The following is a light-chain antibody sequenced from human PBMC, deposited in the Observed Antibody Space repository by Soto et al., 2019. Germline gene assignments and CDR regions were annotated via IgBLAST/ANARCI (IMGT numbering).Light chain of an antibody. Sequence: EIAMTQSPATLSVSPGERATLSCRASQSVSSNLAWYQQKPGQAPRLLIYGASTRATGIPARFSGSGSGTEFTLTISSLQSEDFAVYYCQQRSNWPPKITFGQGTRLEIK. CDR3: QQRSNWPPKIT. CDR2: GAS. J-gene: IGKJ5*01. CDR1: QSVSSN. V-gene: IGKV3-15*01.